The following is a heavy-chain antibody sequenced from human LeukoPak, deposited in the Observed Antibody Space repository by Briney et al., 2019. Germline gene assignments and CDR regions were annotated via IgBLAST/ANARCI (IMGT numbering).Heavy chain of an antibody. CDR3: ARAGYNNSLYGPEKRAGYYGMDF. V-gene: IGHV3-21*01. D-gene: IGHD6-13*01. CDR1: GFTFSSYS. CDR2: ISSSSSYI. J-gene: IGHJ6*02. Sequence: GGSLRLSCAASGFTFSSYSMNWVRQAPGKGLEWVSSISSSSSYIYYADSVKGRFTISRDNAKNSLYLQMNSLRAEDTAVYYCARAGYNNSLYGPEKRAGYYGMDFWGQGTMVTVSS.